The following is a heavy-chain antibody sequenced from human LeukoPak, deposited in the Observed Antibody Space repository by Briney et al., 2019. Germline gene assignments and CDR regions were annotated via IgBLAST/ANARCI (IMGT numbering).Heavy chain of an antibody. D-gene: IGHD2-2*02. V-gene: IGHV1-18*01. Sequence: ASVKVSCKASGYTFTSYGISWVRQAPGQGLEWMGWISAYNGNTNYAQKLQGRVTMTTDTSTSTAYMELWSLRSDDTAVYYCARDIGYCSSTSCYRFGYWGQGTLVTVSS. CDR2: ISAYNGNT. CDR1: GYTFTSYG. J-gene: IGHJ4*02. CDR3: ARDIGYCSSTSCYRFGY.